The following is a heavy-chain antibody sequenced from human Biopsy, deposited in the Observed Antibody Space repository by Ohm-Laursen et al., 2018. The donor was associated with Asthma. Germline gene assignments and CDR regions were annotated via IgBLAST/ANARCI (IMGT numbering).Heavy chain of an antibody. Sequence: SVKVSCKAPGGTFSNFAISWVRQAPGQGLEWLGGIMTVFGTTNYAQKFQGRVTITADESTSTAYMEVTSLRSEDTAIYYCARCQVGYSSGWSLLLKKIYYSGMDVWGQGTTVSVSS. V-gene: IGHV1-69*13. CDR1: GGTFSNFA. D-gene: IGHD6-19*01. J-gene: IGHJ6*02. CDR3: ARCQVGYSSGWSLLLKKIYYSGMDV. CDR2: IMTVFGTT.